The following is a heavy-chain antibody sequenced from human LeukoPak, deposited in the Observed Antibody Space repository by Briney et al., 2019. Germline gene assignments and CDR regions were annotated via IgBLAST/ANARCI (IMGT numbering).Heavy chain of an antibody. CDR2: ISGSGGST. D-gene: IGHD2-2*02. Sequence: GGSLRLSCAASGFTFSSYAMSWVRQAPGKGLEWVSAISGSGGSTYYADSVKGRFTISRDNSKNTLYLQMNSLRSEDTAVYYCASSRSTSCYIPHCDVSRRRFDPWGQGTLVTVSS. V-gene: IGHV3-23*01. CDR1: GFTFSSYA. CDR3: ASSRSTSCYIPHCDVSRRRFDP. J-gene: IGHJ5*02.